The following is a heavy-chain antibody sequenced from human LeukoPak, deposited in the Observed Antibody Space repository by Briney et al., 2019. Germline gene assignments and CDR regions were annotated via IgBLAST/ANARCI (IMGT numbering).Heavy chain of an antibody. Sequence: GGSLRLSCAASGFTFSNYDMHWVRQAPGKGLEWVAVISYDGTNKYYADSVKGRFTISRDNSKNTLHLQVNSLRAEDTAVYYCAKDDRGNEAPFDYWGQGTLVTVSS. CDR2: ISYDGTNK. CDR3: AKDDRGNEAPFDY. CDR1: GFTFSNYD. J-gene: IGHJ4*02. V-gene: IGHV3-30*18.